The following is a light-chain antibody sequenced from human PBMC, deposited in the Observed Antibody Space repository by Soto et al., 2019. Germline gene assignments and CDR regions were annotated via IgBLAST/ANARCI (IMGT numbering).Light chain of an antibody. CDR1: SSDVGSYNL. CDR3: CSYAGSSTFDVV. Sequence: QSALTQPASVSGSPGQSITISCTGTSSDVGSYNLVSWYQPHPGKAPKLLIYAGSKRPSGVSKRFPGSTSGNTASLTISGLQAEDAADYYCCSYAGSSTFDVVFGGGTQLTVL. CDR2: AGS. V-gene: IGLV2-23*03. J-gene: IGLJ2*01.